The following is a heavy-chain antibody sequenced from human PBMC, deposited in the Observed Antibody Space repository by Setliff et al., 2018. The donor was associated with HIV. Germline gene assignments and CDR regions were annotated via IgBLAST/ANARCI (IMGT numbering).Heavy chain of an antibody. CDR3: ARSRPRSMDFYMDV. CDR1: GGSISSGGYY. Sequence: LSLTCTVSGGSISSGGYYWSWIRQHPGKGLEWIGYIYYSGSTYYNPSLKSRVTVSLDTSQNQFSLNLSSVTAADTAVYYCARSRPRSMDFYMDVWGKGTTVTVSS. D-gene: IGHD2-8*01. CDR2: IYYSGST. V-gene: IGHV4-31*03. J-gene: IGHJ6*03.